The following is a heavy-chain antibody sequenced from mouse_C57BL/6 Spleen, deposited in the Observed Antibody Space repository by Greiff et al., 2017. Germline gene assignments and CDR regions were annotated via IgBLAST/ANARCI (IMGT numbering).Heavy chain of an antibody. V-gene: IGHV1-20*01. CDR1: GYSFTGYF. CDR3: ARNYGNFCYFDY. Sequence: VHVKQSGPELVKPGASVKISCKASGYSFTGYFMNWVMQSHGKSLEWIGRINPYNGDTFYNQKFKGKATLTVDKSSSTAHMELRSLTSEDSAVYYCARNYGNFCYFDYWGQGTTLTVSS. D-gene: IGHD2-1*01. CDR2: INPYNGDT. J-gene: IGHJ2*01.